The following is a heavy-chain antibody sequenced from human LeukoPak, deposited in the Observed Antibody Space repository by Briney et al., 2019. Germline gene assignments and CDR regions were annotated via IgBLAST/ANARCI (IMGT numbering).Heavy chain of an antibody. CDR2: IRYDGSNK. V-gene: IGHV3-30*02. D-gene: IGHD6-6*01. J-gene: IGHJ4*02. CDR3: AKDREYSSSFFDY. Sequence: GGSLRLSSAASGFTFSSYGMHWVRQAPGKGLEWVAFIRYDGSNKYYADSVKGRFTISRDNSKNTLYLQMNSLRAEDTAVYYCAKDREYSSSFFDYWGQGTLVTVSS. CDR1: GFTFSSYG.